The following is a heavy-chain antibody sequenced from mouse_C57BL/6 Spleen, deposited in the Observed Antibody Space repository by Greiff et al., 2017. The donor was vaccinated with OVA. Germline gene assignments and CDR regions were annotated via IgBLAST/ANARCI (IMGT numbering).Heavy chain of an antibody. J-gene: IGHJ3*01. CDR2: IYPGSGST. V-gene: IGHV1-55*01. Sequence: VQLQQPGAELVKPGASVKMSCKASGYTFTSYWITWVKQRPGQGLEWIGDIYPGSGSTNYNEKFKSKATLTVDTSSSTAYMQLSSLTSEDSAVYYCARKDYSNYGWVAYWGQGTLVTVSA. D-gene: IGHD2-5*01. CDR3: ARKDYSNYGWVAY. CDR1: GYTFTSYW.